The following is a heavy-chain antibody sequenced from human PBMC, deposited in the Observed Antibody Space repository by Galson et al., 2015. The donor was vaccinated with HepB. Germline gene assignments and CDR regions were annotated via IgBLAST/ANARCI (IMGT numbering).Heavy chain of an antibody. V-gene: IGHV3-53*01. CDR1: GFTVSSNY. Sequence: SLRLSCAASGFTVSSNYMSWVRQAPGKGLEWVSVIYSGGSTYYADSVKGRFTISRDNSKNTLYLQMNSLRAEDTAVYYCAKDWGHGYWEEVGDWGQGTLVTVSS. CDR3: AKDWGHGYWEEVGD. D-gene: IGHD2-2*03. CDR2: IYSGGST. J-gene: IGHJ4*02.